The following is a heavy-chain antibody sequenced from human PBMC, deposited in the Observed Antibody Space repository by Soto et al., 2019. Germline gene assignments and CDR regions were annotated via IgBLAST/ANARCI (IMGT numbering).Heavy chain of an antibody. CDR2: IYPGDSDT. V-gene: IGHV5-51*01. Sequence: RESLKISCKGSGYSFTTYWIGWLRHMPGKNLEWMGIIYPGDSDTRYSPSFQGQVTISADKSISTAYLQWSSLKASDTAMYYCARFTRGCIYGYPEPHYNLFYPCGQGSLVPGSA. J-gene: IGHJ5*02. CDR3: ARFTRGCIYGYPEPHYNLFYP. CDR1: GYSFTTYW. D-gene: IGHD5-18*01.